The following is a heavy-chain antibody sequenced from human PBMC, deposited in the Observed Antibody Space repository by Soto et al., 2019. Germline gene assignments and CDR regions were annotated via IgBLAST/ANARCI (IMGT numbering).Heavy chain of an antibody. CDR1: GFTFSSYA. CDR2: ISGTGNRNT. CDR3: AKDHLIVVEPAALDY. Sequence: GGSLRLSCAASGFTFSSYAMTWIRRAPGKGLEWVSAISGTGNRNTYYADSVKGRFTISRDNSKNTLYLQMNSLRAEDTAVYYCAKDHLIVVEPAALDYWGQGTLVTVS. J-gene: IGHJ4*02. D-gene: IGHD2-2*01. V-gene: IGHV3-23*01.